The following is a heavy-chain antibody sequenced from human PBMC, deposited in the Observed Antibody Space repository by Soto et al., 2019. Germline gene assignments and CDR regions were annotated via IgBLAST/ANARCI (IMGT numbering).Heavy chain of an antibody. CDR1: GLTVSDNY. Sequence: EVQLVESGGGLVQPGGSRRLSCAASGLTVSDNYISWVRQAPGKGLEWVLTFYTATNTSYADSVRGRFTVSRDNSKNTLHLQMNRLGVEDTAVYYCATTPPPWGVLSPLDYWGQGTLVTVSS. V-gene: IGHV3-66*01. D-gene: IGHD1-1*01. CDR2: FYTATNT. CDR3: ATTPPPWGVLSPLDY. J-gene: IGHJ4*02.